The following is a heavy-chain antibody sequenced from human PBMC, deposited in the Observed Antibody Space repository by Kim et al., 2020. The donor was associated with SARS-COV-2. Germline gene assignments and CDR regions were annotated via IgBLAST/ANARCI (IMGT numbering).Heavy chain of an antibody. CDR1: GFTFSSYS. V-gene: IGHV3-21*01. Sequence: GGSLRLSCAASGFTFSSYSMNWVRQAPGKGLEWVSSISSSSSYIYYADSVKGRFTISRDNAKNSLYLQMNSLRAEDTAVYYCARDSWERGGDGDHYGMDVWGQGTTVTVSS. CDR3: ARDSWERGGDGDHYGMDV. CDR2: ISSSSSYI. D-gene: IGHD2-21*02. J-gene: IGHJ6*02.